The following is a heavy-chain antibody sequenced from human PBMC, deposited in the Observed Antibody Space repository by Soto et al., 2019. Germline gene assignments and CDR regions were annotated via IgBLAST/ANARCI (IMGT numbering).Heavy chain of an antibody. CDR2: INHSGST. D-gene: IGHD6-19*01. CDR1: GGSFSDFY. V-gene: IGHV4-34*01. CDR3: GPRGAVADPRGY. J-gene: IGHJ4*02. Sequence: QVQLQQWGAGLLKPSETLSLTCAVYGGSFSDFYWTWIRQLPGKGLEWIGEINHSGSTNSNPSLKSRVAISVDTSKNQFALNLRSVTAADTAVYDWGPRGAVADPRGYWGQGTLVTVSS.